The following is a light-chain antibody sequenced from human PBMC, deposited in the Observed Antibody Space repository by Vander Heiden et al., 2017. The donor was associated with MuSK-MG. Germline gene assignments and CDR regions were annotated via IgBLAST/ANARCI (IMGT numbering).Light chain of an antibody. V-gene: IGLV1-40*01. CDR2: RNT. Sequence: QSVLTQPPSVSGAPGQRVTISCTGSSSNIGAGYDVHWYQQLPGMAPKLPIYRNTNRPSGVPDRFSGSKSGTSASLAITGLQAEDEADYYLQFYDNNLGGYGFGTGTKV. CDR3: QFYDNNLGGYG. CDR1: SSNIGAGYD. J-gene: IGLJ1*01.